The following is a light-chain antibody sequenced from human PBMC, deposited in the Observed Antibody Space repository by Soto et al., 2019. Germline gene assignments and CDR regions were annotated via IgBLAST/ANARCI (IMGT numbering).Light chain of an antibody. V-gene: IGLV1-47*01. CDR2: NNI. Sequence: QSVLTQPPSASGTPGQRVTISCSGSSSNIGSNYVSWYQQLPGTAPKLLIYNNIQRPSGVPDRFSGSKSGTSASLAISGLRSEDEADYYCAAWDDSLSGYVFGTGTKLTVL. CDR3: AAWDDSLSGYV. J-gene: IGLJ1*01. CDR1: SSNIGSNY.